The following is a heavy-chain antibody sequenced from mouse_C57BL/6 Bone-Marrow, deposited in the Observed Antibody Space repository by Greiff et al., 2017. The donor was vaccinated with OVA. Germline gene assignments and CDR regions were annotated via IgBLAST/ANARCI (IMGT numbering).Heavy chain of an antibody. CDR2: IDPANGDT. J-gene: IGHJ2*01. Sequence: EVQLQESGAELVRPGASVKLSCTASGFTINDDYMPWVKQRPEQGLEWIGWIDPANGDTEYASKFQGKATRTADTSSNTAYLQLSSLTSEDTAGYYCTSSDSAGYYFDYGGQGTTLTGSS. CDR1: GFTINDDY. V-gene: IGHV14-4*01. D-gene: IGHD3-2*02. CDR3: TSSDSAGYYFDY.